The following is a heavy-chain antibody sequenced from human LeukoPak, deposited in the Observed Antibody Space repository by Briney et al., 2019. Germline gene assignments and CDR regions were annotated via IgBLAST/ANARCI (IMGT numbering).Heavy chain of an antibody. CDR1: GFTFSNYA. CDR2: IKQDGSEK. D-gene: IGHD3-22*01. V-gene: IGHV3-7*01. Sequence: GGSLRLSCVVSGFTFSNYAMSWVRQAPGKGLEWVANIKQDGSEKYYVDSVKGRFTISRDNAKNSLYLQMNSLRAEDTAVYYCARTRITMIVGLASRFDYWGQGTLVTVSS. J-gene: IGHJ4*02. CDR3: ARTRITMIVGLASRFDY.